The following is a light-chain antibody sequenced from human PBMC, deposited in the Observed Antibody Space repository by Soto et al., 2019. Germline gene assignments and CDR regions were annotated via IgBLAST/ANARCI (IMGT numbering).Light chain of an antibody. CDR3: QQYYSSPLT. CDR1: QSVLYSSNNKNY. CDR2: WAS. V-gene: IGKV4-1*01. Sequence: DIVMTQSPDSLAVSLGERATINCKSSQSVLYSSNNKNYLAWYQQKPGQPPKLLIYWASSREPGVPVRFSGSGSGTEFTLTISGLQAEDVAVYYCQQYYSSPLTFGPGTKVDIK. J-gene: IGKJ3*01.